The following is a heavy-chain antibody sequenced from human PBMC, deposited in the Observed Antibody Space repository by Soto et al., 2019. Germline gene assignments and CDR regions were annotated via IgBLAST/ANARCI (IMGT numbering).Heavy chain of an antibody. Sequence: SETLSLTCTVSGGSISSSSYYWGWIRQPPGKGLEWIGSIYYSGSTYYNPSLKSRVTISVDTSKNQFSLKLSSVTAADTAVYYCARFFRGGYSYGYNYYYGMDVWGQGTTVTVSS. V-gene: IGHV4-39*01. J-gene: IGHJ6*02. D-gene: IGHD5-18*01. CDR2: IYYSGST. CDR1: GGSISSSSYY. CDR3: ARFFRGGYSYGYNYYYGMDV.